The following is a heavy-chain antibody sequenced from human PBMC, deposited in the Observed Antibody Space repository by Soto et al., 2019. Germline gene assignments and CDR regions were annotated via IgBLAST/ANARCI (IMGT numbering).Heavy chain of an antibody. CDR1: GFTFSSYG. CDR3: ARGSIFGVGKDYFDY. CDR2: IWYDGSNK. V-gene: IGHV3-33*01. D-gene: IGHD3-3*01. J-gene: IGHJ4*02. Sequence: GGSLRLSCAASGFTFSSYGMHWVRQAPGKGLEWVAVIWYDGSNKYYADSVKGRFTISRDNSKNTLYLQMNSLRAEDTAVYYCARGSIFGVGKDYFDYWGQGTLVTVSS.